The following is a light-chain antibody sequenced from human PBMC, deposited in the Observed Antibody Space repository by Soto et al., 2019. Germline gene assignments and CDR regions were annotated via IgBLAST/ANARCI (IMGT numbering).Light chain of an antibody. V-gene: IGKV3-15*01. CDR1: QSVNSD. CDR2: GSS. J-gene: IGKJ1*01. CDR3: QQNNNWPRT. Sequence: ETVMTQSPATLSVSPGERATLSCRASQSVNSDLAWYQKKPGQAPRLLIYGSSTRATGIPARFSGGGSGTKFTLTISSLQSEDFAVYYCQQNNNWPRTFGQGTKVDIK.